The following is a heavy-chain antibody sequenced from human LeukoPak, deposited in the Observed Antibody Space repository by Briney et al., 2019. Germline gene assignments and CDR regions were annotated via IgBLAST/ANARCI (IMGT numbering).Heavy chain of an antibody. J-gene: IGHJ3*02. V-gene: IGHV3-13*01. CDR2: MGTGDDT. CDR1: GFTLRNYD. CDR3: ARRSAAAGIDAFDI. D-gene: IGHD6-13*01. Sequence: GGSLRLSCAASGFTLRNYDMHWVRQPTGKGLEWVSAMGTGDDTYFSGSVKGQFTGVRENAKNTVYLQMNSLRAGDTAMYYCARRSAAAGIDAFDIWGQGTMVIVSS.